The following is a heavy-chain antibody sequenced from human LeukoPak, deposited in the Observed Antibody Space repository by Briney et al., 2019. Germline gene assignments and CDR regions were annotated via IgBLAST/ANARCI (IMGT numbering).Heavy chain of an antibody. V-gene: IGHV4-59*01. CDR3: ARETSQKGAHYMDV. Sequence: SETLSLTCTVSGGSISSFQWSWIRQSPGKGLEWIGNIYYSGSANYNPSLKSRVTISVDTSKNQFSLKLSSVTAADTAVYYCARETSQKGAHYMDVWGKGTTVTISS. J-gene: IGHJ6*03. CDR1: GGSISSFQ. D-gene: IGHD3-16*01. CDR2: IYYSGSA.